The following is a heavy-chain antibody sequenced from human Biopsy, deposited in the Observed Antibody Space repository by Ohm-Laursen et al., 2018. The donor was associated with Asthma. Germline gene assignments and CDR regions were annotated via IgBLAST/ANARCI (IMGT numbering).Heavy chain of an antibody. D-gene: IGHD2-2*01. CDR3: ARKAGSCISRTCYSLDF. V-gene: IGHV1-69*01. CDR1: GVTLNTYV. Sequence: SVKVSCKSLGVTLNTYVISWLRQAPGQGLEWMGWINSVCGITTFPQNFQVRVTITEDDSTSTVYMELSSLRSEDTAVYYCARKAGSCISRTCYSLDFWGQGTLVTVSS. J-gene: IGHJ4*02. CDR2: INSVCGIT.